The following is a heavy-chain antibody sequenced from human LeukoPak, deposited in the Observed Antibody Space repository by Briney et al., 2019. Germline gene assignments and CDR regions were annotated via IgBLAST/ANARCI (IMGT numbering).Heavy chain of an antibody. J-gene: IGHJ6*03. CDR2: IYTSGST. V-gene: IGHV4-61*02. D-gene: IGHD6-6*01. Sequence: PSETLSFTCTVSGGSISSGSYYWSWIRQPAGKGLEWIGRIYTSGSTNYNPSLKSRVTISVDKSKNQFSLKLSSVTAADTAVYYCARVERGSSPSYYYYYMDVWGKGTTVTVSS. CDR3: ARVERGSSPSYYYYYMDV. CDR1: GGSISSGSYY.